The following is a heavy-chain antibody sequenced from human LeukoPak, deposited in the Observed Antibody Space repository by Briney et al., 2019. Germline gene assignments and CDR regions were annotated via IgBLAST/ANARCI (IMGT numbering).Heavy chain of an antibody. V-gene: IGHV3-48*03. CDR1: GFTFSSYE. CDR2: ISSSGSTI. D-gene: IGHD3-10*01. Sequence: GGSLRLSCAASGFTFSSYEMNWVRQAPGKGLEWVSYISSSGSTIYYADSVKGRFTISRDNAKNSLYLQMNSLKTEDTAVYYCARFRAGKYFDYWGQGSLVTVSS. CDR3: ARFRAGKYFDY. J-gene: IGHJ4*02.